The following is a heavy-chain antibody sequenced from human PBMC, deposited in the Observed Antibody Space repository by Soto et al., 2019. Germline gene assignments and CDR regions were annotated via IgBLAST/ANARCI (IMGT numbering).Heavy chain of an antibody. CDR3: AQMWFGELWHGMDV. V-gene: IGHV1-69*02. Sequence: QLPLVQSGAEVKKPGSSVKVSCKASGGDFNSYTLSWVRQAPGQGPEWMGTIIPILDVSKNAQKFQGRVTITADKSTATVYMELRSLKSEDTAIYYCAQMWFGELWHGMDVWGQGTTVTVSS. CDR1: GGDFNSYT. J-gene: IGHJ6*02. CDR2: IIPILDVS. D-gene: IGHD3-10*01.